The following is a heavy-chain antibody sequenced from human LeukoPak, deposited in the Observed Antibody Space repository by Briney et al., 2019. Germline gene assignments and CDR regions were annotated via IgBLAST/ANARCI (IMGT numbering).Heavy chain of an antibody. J-gene: IGHJ4*02. CDR1: GGSISSYY. Sequence: SETLSLTCTVSGGSISSYYWSWIRQPAGKGLEWIGYIYYSGSTNYNPSPRSRVTISVDTSKNQFSLKLSSVTAADTAVYYCARLNFRGLYYYGSGSYYNDWGQGTLVTVSS. V-gene: IGHV4-59*12. D-gene: IGHD3-10*01. CDR3: ARLNFRGLYYYGSGSYYND. CDR2: IYYSGST.